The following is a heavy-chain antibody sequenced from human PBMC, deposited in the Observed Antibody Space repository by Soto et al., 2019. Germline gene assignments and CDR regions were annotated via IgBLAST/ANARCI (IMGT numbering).Heavy chain of an antibody. Sequence: EVQLVESGGGLVQPGGSLKLSCAASGFTFSGSAMHWVRQASGKGLEWVGRIRSKTNSYATEYAASVKGRFTISRDDLKNTAYLQMNSLKTEDTAGYYCIGWRGFYTRDYFDYCGQGTLVTVSS. J-gene: IGHJ4*02. CDR2: IRSKTNSYAT. CDR1: GFTFSGSA. V-gene: IGHV3-73*01. D-gene: IGHD3-3*01. CDR3: IGWRGFYTRDYFDY.